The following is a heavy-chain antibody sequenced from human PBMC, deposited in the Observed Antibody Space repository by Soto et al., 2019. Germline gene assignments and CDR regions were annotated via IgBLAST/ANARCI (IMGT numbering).Heavy chain of an antibody. CDR3: ARADYGDYVGYFDY. CDR2: IYYSGST. D-gene: IGHD4-17*01. Sequence: SETLSLTCTVSGGSISSYYWSWIRQPPGKGLEWIGYIYYSGSTNYNPSLKSRVTISVDTSKNQFSLKLSSVTAADTAVYYCARADYGDYVGYFDYWGQGTLVTVSS. CDR1: GGSISSYY. V-gene: IGHV4-59*08. J-gene: IGHJ4*02.